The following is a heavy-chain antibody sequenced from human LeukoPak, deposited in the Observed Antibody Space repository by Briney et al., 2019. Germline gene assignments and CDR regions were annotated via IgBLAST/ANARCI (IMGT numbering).Heavy chain of an antibody. Sequence: GGSLRLSCAASGFTFSDYYMSWIRQAPGKGLEGVSYISSSCSTIYYADSVKGRFTISRDNSKNTLYLQMNSLRAEDTAVYYCAKGQQWLARAAYFDYWGQGTLVTVSS. CDR3: AKGQQWLARAAYFDY. V-gene: IGHV3-11*04. CDR2: ISSSCSTI. J-gene: IGHJ4*02. CDR1: GFTFSDYY. D-gene: IGHD6-19*01.